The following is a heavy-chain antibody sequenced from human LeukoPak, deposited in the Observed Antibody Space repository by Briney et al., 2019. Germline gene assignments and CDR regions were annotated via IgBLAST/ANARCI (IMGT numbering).Heavy chain of an antibody. D-gene: IGHD4-23*01. CDR2: IRNKANSHTT. CDR3: ASLYGGMGY. J-gene: IGHJ4*02. CDR1: GFTFSDHY. Sequence: PGGSLRLSCAASGFTFSDHYMDWVRQAPGKGLDWVGRIRNKANSHTTEYAASVKGRFTISRDDSKNSLYLQMNSLKTEDTAVYYCASLYGGMGYWGQGTLVTVSS. V-gene: IGHV3-72*01.